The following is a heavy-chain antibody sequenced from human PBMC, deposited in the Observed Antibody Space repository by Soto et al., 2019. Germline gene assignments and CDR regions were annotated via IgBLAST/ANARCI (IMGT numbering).Heavy chain of an antibody. Sequence: QVQLVESGGGVVQPGRSLRLSCAASGFTFSSYAMHWVRQAPGKGLEWVAVISYDGSNKYYADSVKGRFTISRDNSKNTLYLQMNSLRAEDTDVYYCARGGYCSSTSCYLRGDYYYYGMDVWGQGTTVTVSS. CDR1: GFTFSSYA. J-gene: IGHJ6*02. CDR3: ARGGYCSSTSCYLRGDYYYYGMDV. V-gene: IGHV3-30-3*01. CDR2: ISYDGSNK. D-gene: IGHD2-2*01.